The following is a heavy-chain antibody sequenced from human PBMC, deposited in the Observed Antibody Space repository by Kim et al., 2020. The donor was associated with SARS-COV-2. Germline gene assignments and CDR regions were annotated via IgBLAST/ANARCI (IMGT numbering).Heavy chain of an antibody. Sequence: GESLKISCKDSGYSLTNYWIGWVRQMPGKGLEWMGIIYPGDSNIRYSPSFQGQVTISADKSISTAYLQWSSLKASDTAMYYCARLSDYGDFFDYWGQGTLVTVSS. V-gene: IGHV5-51*01. CDR1: GYSLTNYW. CDR2: IYPGDSNI. CDR3: ARLSDYGDFFDY. D-gene: IGHD4-17*01. J-gene: IGHJ4*02.